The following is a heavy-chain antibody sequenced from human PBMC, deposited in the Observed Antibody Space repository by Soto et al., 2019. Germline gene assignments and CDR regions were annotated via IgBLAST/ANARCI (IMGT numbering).Heavy chain of an antibody. CDR3: ASCAYYYDSSGYYEY. Sequence: SETLSLTCAVSGGSISSGGYSWSWIRQPPGKGLEWIGYIYHSGSTYYNPSLKSRVTISVDRSKNQFSLKLSSVTAADTAVYYCASCAYYYDSSGYYEYWGQGPLVTVSS. CDR2: IYHSGST. J-gene: IGHJ4*02. D-gene: IGHD3-22*01. V-gene: IGHV4-30-2*01. CDR1: GGSISSGGYS.